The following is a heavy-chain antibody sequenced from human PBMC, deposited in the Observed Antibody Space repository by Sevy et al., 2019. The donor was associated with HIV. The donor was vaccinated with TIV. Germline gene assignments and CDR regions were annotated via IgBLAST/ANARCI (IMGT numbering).Heavy chain of an antibody. Sequence: SETLSLTCTVSGGSISSYYWSWIRQPPGKGLEWIGYIYYSGSTNYNPSLKSRVTISVDTSKNQSSLKLSSVTAADTAVYYCAGDDMAGGGLDYWGQGTLVTVSS. V-gene: IGHV4-59*01. CDR2: IYYSGST. CDR3: AGDDMAGGGLDY. J-gene: IGHJ4*02. D-gene: IGHD6-19*01. CDR1: GGSISSYY.